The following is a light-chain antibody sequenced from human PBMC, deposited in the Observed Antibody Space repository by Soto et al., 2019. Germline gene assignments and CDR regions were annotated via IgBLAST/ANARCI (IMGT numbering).Light chain of an antibody. CDR1: QSVATY. J-gene: IGKJ5*01. CDR2: DAF. CDR3: QQRIKWPIT. Sequence: IVLTQSPGTLSLSPGEIATLSCRASQSVATYVAWYQQKPGQAPRLLIYDAFNRATGTPARFSGSGSGTDFTLTISSLEPADSAVYYCQQRIKWPITFGQGTRLENK. V-gene: IGKV3-11*01.